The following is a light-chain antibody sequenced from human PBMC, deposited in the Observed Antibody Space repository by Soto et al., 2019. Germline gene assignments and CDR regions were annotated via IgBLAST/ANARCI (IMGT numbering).Light chain of an antibody. V-gene: IGKV1-39*01. J-gene: IGKJ1*01. CDR2: AAS. CDR1: QSISSY. Sequence: DIQMTQSPSSLSASVGDRLTITCRASQSISSYLNWYQQKPGKAPKLLIYAASSLQSGVPSRFSGSGSGTDFTLTISSLKPEDFATYYCQQSYTTPRTFGQGTKVDIK. CDR3: QQSYTTPRT.